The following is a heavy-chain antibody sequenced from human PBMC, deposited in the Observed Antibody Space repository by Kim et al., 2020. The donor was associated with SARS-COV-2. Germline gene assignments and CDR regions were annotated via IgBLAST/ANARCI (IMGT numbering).Heavy chain of an antibody. Sequence: HSGRTNYNPSLKSRVSMSVDTSKNQFSLNLKSVTAADTAVYYCAAGAPGHWGQGTLVTVS. CDR3: AAGAPGH. CDR2: HSGRT. V-gene: IGHV4-34*01. J-gene: IGHJ1*01.